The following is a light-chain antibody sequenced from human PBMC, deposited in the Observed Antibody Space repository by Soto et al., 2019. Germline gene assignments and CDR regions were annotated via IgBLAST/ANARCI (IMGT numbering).Light chain of an antibody. Sequence: QSVLTQPPSASGTHGQRVTISCSGRSSNLGSNTVNWYQQLPGTAPKLLIYSNNQRPSGVPDRFSGSKSGTSASLAISGRQSEDAADYYCAAWDDSLNVVFGGGTKLTVL. CDR1: SSNLGSNT. CDR3: AAWDDSLNVV. V-gene: IGLV1-44*01. J-gene: IGLJ2*01. CDR2: SNN.